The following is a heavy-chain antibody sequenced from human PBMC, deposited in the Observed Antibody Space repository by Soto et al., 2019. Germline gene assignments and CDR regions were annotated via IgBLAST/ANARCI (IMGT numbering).Heavy chain of an antibody. J-gene: IGHJ4*02. V-gene: IGHV1-18*01. D-gene: IGHD2-2*01. CDR1: GYTFTSYG. Sequence: GASVKVSCKAYGYTFTSYGISCVRQAPGQGLEWMGWISAYNGNTNYAQKLQGRVTMTTDTSTSTAYMELRSLRSDDTAVYYCARGLRVVPAAIVDYWGQGTPVTVS. CDR3: ARGLRVVPAAIVDY. CDR2: ISAYNGNT.